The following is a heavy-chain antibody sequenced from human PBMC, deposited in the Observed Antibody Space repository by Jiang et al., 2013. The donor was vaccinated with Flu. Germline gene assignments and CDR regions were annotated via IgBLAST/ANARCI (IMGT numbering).Heavy chain of an antibody. CDR3: ARSRFDWLLSRRGYFDI. V-gene: IGHV5-51*01. CDR1: GYSFSSYC. D-gene: IGHD3-9*01. CDR2: IYPGDSGT. J-gene: IGHJ4*02. Sequence: GAEVKKPGESLKMSCKGSGYSFSSYCIAWVRQMPGKGLEYMGIIYPGDSGTKYSPSFEGQVTISADRSINTAYLQWTSLKASDTAMYYCARSRFDWLLSRRGYFDIWGQGALVIVSS.